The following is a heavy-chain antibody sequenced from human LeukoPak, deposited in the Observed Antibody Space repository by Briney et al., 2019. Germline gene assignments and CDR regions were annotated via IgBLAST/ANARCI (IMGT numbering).Heavy chain of an antibody. CDR3: ARVALYYDSGNWFDP. CDR2: ISGSGGST. J-gene: IGHJ5*02. CDR1: GFTFRSYA. Sequence: GGSLRLSCAGYGFTFRSYAMSWVRQAPGKGLEWVSAISGSGGSTYYADSVKGRFTISRDNSKNTLYLQMNSLRAEDTAVYYCARVALYYDSGNWFDPWGQGTLVTVSS. D-gene: IGHD3-22*01. V-gene: IGHV3-23*01.